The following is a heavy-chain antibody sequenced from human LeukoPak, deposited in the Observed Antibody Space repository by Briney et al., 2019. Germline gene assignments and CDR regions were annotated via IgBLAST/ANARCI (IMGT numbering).Heavy chain of an antibody. J-gene: IGHJ4*02. V-gene: IGHV3-15*01. D-gene: IGHD3-22*01. Sequence: PGGSLRLSCAASGFTFSSAWMSWVRQAPGKGLEWVGPIKSKTDGGITDYAAPVKGRFTISRDDSKNTLYLQMNSLKTEDTAVYYCTTDLPYDSSGYQPWGQGTLVTVSS. CDR1: GFTFSSAW. CDR3: TTDLPYDSSGYQP. CDR2: IKSKTDGGIT.